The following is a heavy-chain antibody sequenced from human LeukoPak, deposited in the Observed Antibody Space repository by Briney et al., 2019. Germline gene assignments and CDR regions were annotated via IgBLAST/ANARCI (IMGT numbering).Heavy chain of an antibody. CDR3: ARGLRYGSGSLVANY. Sequence: ASVKVSCKASGYTFTSYDINWVRQATGQGLEWIGWMNPNSGNTGYAQKFQGRVTMTRNTSISTAYMELSSLRSEDTAVYYCARGLRYGSGSLVANYWGQGTLVTVSS. J-gene: IGHJ4*02. CDR2: MNPNSGNT. CDR1: GYTFTSYD. D-gene: IGHD3-10*01. V-gene: IGHV1-8*01.